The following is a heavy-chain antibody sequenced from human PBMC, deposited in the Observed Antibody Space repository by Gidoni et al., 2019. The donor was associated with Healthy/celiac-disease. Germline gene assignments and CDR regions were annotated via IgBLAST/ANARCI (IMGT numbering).Heavy chain of an antibody. CDR3: ARAGGLRFPEDYFDY. CDR1: GGSISSYH. V-gene: IGHV4-59*01. CDR2: IYYSGST. D-gene: IGHD3-3*01. Sequence: QVQLQESGPGLVKPSETLSLTCTVSGGSISSYHWSWIRQPPGKGLEWIGYIYYSGSTNYNPSLKSRVTISVDTSKNQFSLKLSSVTAADTAVYYCARAGGLRFPEDYFDYWGQGTLVTVSS. J-gene: IGHJ4*02.